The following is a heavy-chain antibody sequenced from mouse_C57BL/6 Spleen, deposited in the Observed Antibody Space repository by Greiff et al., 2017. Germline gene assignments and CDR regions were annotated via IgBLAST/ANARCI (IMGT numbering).Heavy chain of an antibody. CDR1: GYTFTDYN. D-gene: IGHD2-4*01. J-gene: IGHJ4*01. V-gene: IGHV1-18*01. CDR3: ARSKEGLYYAMDY. Sequence: VQLKQSGPELVKPGASVKIPCKASGYTFTDYNMDWVKQSHGKSLEWIGDINPNNGGTIYNQKFKGKATLTVDKSSSTAYMELRSLTSEDTAVYYCARSKEGLYYAMDYWGQGTSVTVSS. CDR2: INPNNGGT.